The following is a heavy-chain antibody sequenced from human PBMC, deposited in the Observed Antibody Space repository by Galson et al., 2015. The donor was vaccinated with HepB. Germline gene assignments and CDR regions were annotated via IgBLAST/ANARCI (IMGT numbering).Heavy chain of an antibody. D-gene: IGHD1-14*01. CDR3: ARNRKRDGASILGHYVMDV. Sequence: QSGAEVKKPGESLRISCNSSGYSFTSFWINWVRQMPGKGLEWMGGIDPSDSNSNYSPSFHGHVTISAAKSINSAYLPWTSLKASDTAIYYCARNRKRDGASILGHYVMDVWGQGTTVTVSS. CDR2: IDPSDSNS. CDR1: GYSFTSFW. V-gene: IGHV5-10-1*01. J-gene: IGHJ6*02.